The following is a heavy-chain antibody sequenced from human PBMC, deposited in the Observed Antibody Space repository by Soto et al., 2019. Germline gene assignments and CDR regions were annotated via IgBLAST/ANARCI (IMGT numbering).Heavy chain of an antibody. CDR3: AKEIWVREYPTEGMDV. Sequence: QVQLVESGGGVVQPGRSLRLSCTASGLTFSSYGMHWVRQAPGKGLEWVAVISHDGSNKYYADSVKGRFTISRDNSKNTLYLQMNSLRAEDTAVYYCAKEIWVREYPTEGMDVWGQGTTVTVSS. V-gene: IGHV3-30*18. CDR2: ISHDGSNK. D-gene: IGHD3-10*01. J-gene: IGHJ6*02. CDR1: GLTFSSYG.